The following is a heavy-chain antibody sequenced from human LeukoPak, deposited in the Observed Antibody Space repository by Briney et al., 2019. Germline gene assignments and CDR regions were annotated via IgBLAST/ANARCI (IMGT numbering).Heavy chain of an antibody. CDR2: IDPSDSYT. V-gene: IGHV5-10-1*01. CDR3: AKRGGSGRPKILDFDY. CDR1: GYSFTSYW. J-gene: IGHJ4*02. D-gene: IGHD6-19*01. Sequence: GESLRISCKGSGYSFTSYWISWVRQMPGKGLEWMGRIDPSDSYTNYSPSFQGHVTISADKSISTAYLQWSSLKASDTAMYYCAKRGGSGRPKILDFDYWGQGTLVTVSS.